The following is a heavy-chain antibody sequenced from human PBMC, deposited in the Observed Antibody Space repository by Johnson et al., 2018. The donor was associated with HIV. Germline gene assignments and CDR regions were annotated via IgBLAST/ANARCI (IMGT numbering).Heavy chain of an antibody. CDR3: ARAINDAFDI. CDR1: GFTVSSNY. V-gene: IGHV3-53*01. Sequence: VQLVESGGGLIQPGGSLRLSCAASGFTVSSNYMSWVRHAPGQGLEWVSDVNWNGARTGYADSVKGRLTISRDNAKNSLYLQMNSLRAEDTAVYFCARAINDAFDIWGQGTMVTVSP. J-gene: IGHJ3*02. CDR2: NWNGART.